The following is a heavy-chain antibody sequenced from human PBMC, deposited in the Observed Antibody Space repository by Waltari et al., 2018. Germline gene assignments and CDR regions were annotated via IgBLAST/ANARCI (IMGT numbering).Heavy chain of an antibody. CDR2: SFPYLTMP. V-gene: IGHV1-69*10. D-gene: IGHD3-10*01. CDR1: GGIFSSHA. CDR3: ALEYYGGNPPLYFFDH. J-gene: IGHJ4*02. Sequence: QVQLVQSGAEVKKPGSSVKVSCKASGGIFSSHAISCVRQAPGQGPEWMGGSFPYLTMPNCAQKVQGRVTITADRSTSTAYMELSGMKYEDTAVYYCALEYYGGNPPLYFFDHWGQGALVIVSS.